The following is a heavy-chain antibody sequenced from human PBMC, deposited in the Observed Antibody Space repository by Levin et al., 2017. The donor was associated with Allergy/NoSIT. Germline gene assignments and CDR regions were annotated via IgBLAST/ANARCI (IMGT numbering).Heavy chain of an antibody. D-gene: IGHD3-3*01. CDR2: ISSNGGST. Sequence: GGSLRLSCSASGFTFSSYAMHWVRQAPGKGLEYVSAISSNGGSTYYADSVKGRFTISRDNSKNTLYLQMSSLRAEDTAVYYCVKGGRYYDFWSGYYNIDYWGQGTLVTVSS. V-gene: IGHV3-64D*06. CDR1: GFTFSSYA. J-gene: IGHJ4*02. CDR3: VKGGRYYDFWSGYYNIDY.